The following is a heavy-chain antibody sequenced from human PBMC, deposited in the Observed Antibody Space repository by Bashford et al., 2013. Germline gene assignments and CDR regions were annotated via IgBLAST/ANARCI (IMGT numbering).Heavy chain of an antibody. CDR3: ARNQDREYYFDY. Sequence: ASVKVSCKASGYTFTGYYMHWVRQAPGQGLEWMGWINPNSGGTNYAQKFQGRVTMTRDTSISTGYMELSRLRSDDTAVYYCARNQDREYYFDYWGQGTLVTVSS. V-gene: IGHV1-2*02. D-gene: IGHD3-10*01. CDR1: GYTFTGYY. CDR2: INPNSGGT. J-gene: IGHJ4*02.